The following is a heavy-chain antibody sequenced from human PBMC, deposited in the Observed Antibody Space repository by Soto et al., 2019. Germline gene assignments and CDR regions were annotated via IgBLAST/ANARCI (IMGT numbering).Heavy chain of an antibody. CDR2: IIPILGTA. D-gene: IGHD5-12*01. V-gene: IGHV1-69*06. J-gene: IGHJ3*02. CDR1: GGTFSSYA. Sequence: QVQLVQSGAEVKKPGSSVKVSCKASGGTFSSYAISWVRQAPGQGLEWMGGIIPILGTANYAQKFQGRVTITADKSTSPAYMELSSMRSEDTAVYYCARDGAGYTIAFDIWGQGTMITVSS. CDR3: ARDGAGYTIAFDI.